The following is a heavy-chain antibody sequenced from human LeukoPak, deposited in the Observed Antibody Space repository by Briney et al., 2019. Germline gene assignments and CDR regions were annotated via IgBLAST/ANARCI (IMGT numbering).Heavy chain of an antibody. J-gene: IGHJ4*02. CDR3: AREYCSSISCEEDY. CDR2: ISSSSSYI. CDR1: GFTFSSYS. Sequence: GGSLRLSCAASGFTFSSYSMNWVRQAPGKGLEWVSSISSSSSYIYYADSVKGRFTISRDNAKNSLYLQMNSLRAEDTAVYYCAREYCSSISCEEDYWGQGALVTVSS. D-gene: IGHD2-2*01. V-gene: IGHV3-21*01.